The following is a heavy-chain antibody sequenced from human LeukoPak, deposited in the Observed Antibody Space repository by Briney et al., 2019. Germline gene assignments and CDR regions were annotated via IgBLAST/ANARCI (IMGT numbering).Heavy chain of an antibody. Sequence: AASVKVSCKASGYTFTGYYMHWVRQAPGQGHEWMGWINPNSGGTNYAQKFQGRVTMTRDTSISTAYMELSRLRSDDTAVYYCARGGVVVPAAPGDYWGQGTLVTVSS. CDR2: INPNSGGT. CDR1: GYTFTGYY. CDR3: ARGGVVVPAAPGDY. D-gene: IGHD2-2*01. J-gene: IGHJ4*02. V-gene: IGHV1-2*02.